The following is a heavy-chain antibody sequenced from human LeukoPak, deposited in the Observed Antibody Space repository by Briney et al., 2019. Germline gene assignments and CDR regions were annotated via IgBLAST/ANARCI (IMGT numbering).Heavy chain of an antibody. Sequence: SCKASGYTFTGYYMHWVRQAPGKGLEWVAVISYDGSNKYYADSVKGRFTISRDNSKNTLYLQMNSLRAEDTAVYYCARGDSVRGVNYFDYWGQGTLVTVSS. CDR2: ISYDGSNK. CDR3: ARGDSVRGVNYFDY. D-gene: IGHD3-10*01. CDR1: GYTFTGYY. J-gene: IGHJ4*02. V-gene: IGHV3-30-3*01.